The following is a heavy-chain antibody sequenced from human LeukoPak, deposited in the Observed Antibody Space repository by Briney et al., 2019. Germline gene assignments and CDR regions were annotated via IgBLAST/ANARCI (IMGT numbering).Heavy chain of an antibody. CDR1: GVSISSYY. V-gene: IGHV4-4*07. CDR2: IYTSGST. D-gene: IGHD3-9*01. J-gene: IGHJ6*03. Sequence: PSETLSLTCTVSGVSISSYYWSWIRQPAGKGLEWIGRIYTSGSTNYNPSLKSRVTMSVDTSKNQFSLKLSSVTAADTAVYYCARDRYYDILTGPNLLYYMDVWGKGTTVTISS. CDR3: ARDRYYDILTGPNLLYYMDV.